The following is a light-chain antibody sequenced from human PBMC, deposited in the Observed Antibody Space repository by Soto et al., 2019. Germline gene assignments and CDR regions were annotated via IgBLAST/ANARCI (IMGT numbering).Light chain of an antibody. Sequence: QPVLTQSPSASASLGASVKLTCTLSSGHSSYAIAWHQQQPEKGPRYLMKLNSDGSHSKGDGIPDRFSGSSSGAERYLTISGLQSEDEADYYCQTWGTGIGVFGGGTKVTVL. J-gene: IGLJ3*02. CDR3: QTWGTGIGV. V-gene: IGLV4-69*01. CDR2: LNSDGSH. CDR1: SGHSSYA.